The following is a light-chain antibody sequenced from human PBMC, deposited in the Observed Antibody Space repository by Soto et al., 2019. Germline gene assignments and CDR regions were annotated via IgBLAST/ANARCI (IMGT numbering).Light chain of an antibody. CDR1: QSVGTT. V-gene: IGKV3D-15*01. J-gene: IGKJ4*01. CDR3: QQYKEYVT. CDR2: GAS. Sequence: EIVMTQFPDSLCVSPGESATLSCRASQSVGTTLAWYQQKPGQAPRLLIYGASTRASGCPPRFRGSGSGTDFTLNINYLQSEDIAVYFCQQYKEYVTFGGGTKVEV.